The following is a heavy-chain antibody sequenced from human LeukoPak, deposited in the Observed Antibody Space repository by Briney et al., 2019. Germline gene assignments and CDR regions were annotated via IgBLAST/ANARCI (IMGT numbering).Heavy chain of an antibody. CDR2: INYGGST. V-gene: IGHV4-34*01. CDR3: AREGGLEKYQGIEVPGKQDIWGSYYYYYGMDL. Sequence: SETLSLTCGVYGGSLSNYYWSWIRQSPGKGLEWVGQINYGGSTNYNPSLKSRVTISVDTSKNEFSLNLNSVTAADTAVYYCAREGGLEKYQGIEVPGKQDIWGSYYYYYGMDLWRQGTTVIVSS. J-gene: IGHJ6*01. CDR1: GGSLSNYY. D-gene: IGHD6-19*01.